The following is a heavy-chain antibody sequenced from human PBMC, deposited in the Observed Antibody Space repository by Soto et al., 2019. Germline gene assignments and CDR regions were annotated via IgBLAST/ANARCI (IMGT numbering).Heavy chain of an antibody. CDR3: ARNYYDSGRFGLDP. V-gene: IGHV4-34*01. D-gene: IGHD3-22*01. CDR1: GGSFTDYY. J-gene: IGHJ5*02. CDR2: INHSADT. Sequence: QVRLPQWGAGLLKPSETLSLTCAVYGGSFTDYYWSWIRQPPGKGLEWIGEINHSADTNYNPSLKIRVTISVDTSKNQFSLKLSSVTAADTAVYYCARNYYDSGRFGLDPWGQGTQVTVSS.